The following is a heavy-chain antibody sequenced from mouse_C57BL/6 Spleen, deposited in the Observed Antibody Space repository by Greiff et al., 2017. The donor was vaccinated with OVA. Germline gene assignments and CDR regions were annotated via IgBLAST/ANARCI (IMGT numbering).Heavy chain of an antibody. CDR2: INPNNGGT. J-gene: IGHJ4*01. CDR3: ARFYDGYYDAMDY. CDR1: GYTFTDYN. V-gene: IGHV1-18*01. D-gene: IGHD2-3*01. Sequence: EVKLQESGPELVKPGASVKIPCKASGYTFTDYNMDWVKQSHGKSLEWIGDINPNNGGTIYNQKFKGKATLTVDKSSSTAYMELRSLTSEDTAVYYCARFYDGYYDAMDYWGQGTSVTVSS.